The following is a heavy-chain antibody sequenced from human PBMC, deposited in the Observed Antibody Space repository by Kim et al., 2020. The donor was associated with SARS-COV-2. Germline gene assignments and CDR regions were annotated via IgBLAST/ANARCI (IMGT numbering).Heavy chain of an antibody. CDR3: AKDHYDSSGYSNFWGMDV. J-gene: IGHJ6*02. D-gene: IGHD3-22*01. CDR1: GFTFSSYA. CDR2: ISGSGGST. Sequence: GGSLRLSCAASGFTFSSYAMSWVRQAPGKGLEWVSVISGSGGSTYYADSVKGRFTISRDNSKNTLYLQMNSLRAEDTAVYYCAKDHYDSSGYSNFWGMDVWGQGTTVTVSS. V-gene: IGHV3-23*01.